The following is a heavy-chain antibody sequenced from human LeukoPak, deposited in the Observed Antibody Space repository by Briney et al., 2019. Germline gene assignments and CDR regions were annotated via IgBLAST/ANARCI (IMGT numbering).Heavy chain of an antibody. V-gene: IGHV1-18*01. Sequence: ASVKVSFKASGYTFTSYGISWVRQAPGQGLEWMGWISAYNGNTNYAQKLQGRVTMTTDTSTSTAYMELRSLRSDDTAVYYCARFRPRGGYFDYWGQGTLVTVSS. J-gene: IGHJ4*02. CDR3: ARFRPRGGYFDY. D-gene: IGHD3-16*01. CDR1: GYTFTSYG. CDR2: ISAYNGNT.